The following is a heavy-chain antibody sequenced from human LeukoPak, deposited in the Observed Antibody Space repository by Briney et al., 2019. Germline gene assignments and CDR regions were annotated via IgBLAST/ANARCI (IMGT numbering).Heavy chain of an antibody. V-gene: IGHV3-23*01. CDR1: GFTFSSYA. Sequence: GGSLRLSCAASGFTFSSYAMSWVRQAPGKGLEWVSAISGSGGSTYCADSVKGRFTISRDNSKNTLYLQMNSLRAEDTAVYYCAKSGMRQPSSFDYWGQGTLVTVSS. J-gene: IGHJ4*02. D-gene: IGHD6-13*01. CDR2: ISGSGGST. CDR3: AKSGMRQPSSFDY.